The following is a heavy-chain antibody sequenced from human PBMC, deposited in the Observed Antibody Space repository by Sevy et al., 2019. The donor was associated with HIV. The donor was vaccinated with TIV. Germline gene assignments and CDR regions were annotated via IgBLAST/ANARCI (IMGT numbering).Heavy chain of an antibody. D-gene: IGHD3-22*01. Sequence: GSLKISCKGSGYSFTSHWLGWVRHMPGKGLEWMGIIYPDDSDTKYSPSFQGQVTISADKSISTAYLQWSSLKASDTAMYYCATSRSGYFDSSGYYIYWGQGTLVTVSS. J-gene: IGHJ4*02. CDR2: IYPDDSDT. CDR3: ATSRSGYFDSSGYYIY. CDR1: GYSFTSHW. V-gene: IGHV5-51*01.